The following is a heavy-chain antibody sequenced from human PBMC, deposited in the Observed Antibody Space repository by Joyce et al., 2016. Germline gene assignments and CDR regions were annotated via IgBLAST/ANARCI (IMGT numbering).Heavy chain of an antibody. CDR1: GGSFSDYY. CDR3: ARGRRITLGRGIIPHPSWGDY. Sequence: QVQLQQWGAGLLKPSETLSLTCAVYGGSFSDYYWSWIRQPPGKGLEWIGEINHVGGADYNPSVNSGVTISVDTSKNQFSLMLTSVTGADTALYYCARGRRITLGRGIIPHPSWGDYWGQGTLVTVSS. J-gene: IGHJ4*02. D-gene: IGHD3-10*01. V-gene: IGHV4-34*01. CDR2: INHVGGA.